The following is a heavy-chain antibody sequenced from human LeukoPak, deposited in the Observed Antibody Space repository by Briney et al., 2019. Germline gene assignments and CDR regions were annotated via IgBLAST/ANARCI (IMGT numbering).Heavy chain of an antibody. V-gene: IGHV4-59*01. CDR1: GGSISSYY. CDR2: IYYSGST. J-gene: IGHJ4*02. D-gene: IGHD3-9*01. Sequence: PSETPSLTCTVSGGSISSYYWSWIRQPPGKGLEWIGYIYYSGSTNYNPSLKSRVTISVDTSKNQFSLKLSSVTAADTAVYYCARDRGDILTYFDYWGQGTLVTVSS. CDR3: ARDRGDILTYFDY.